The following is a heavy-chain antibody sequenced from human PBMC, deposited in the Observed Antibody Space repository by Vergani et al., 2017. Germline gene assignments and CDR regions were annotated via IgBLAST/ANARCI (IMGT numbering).Heavy chain of an antibody. CDR2: IRSKNDGGTA. Sequence: EVQVVESGGGLIKPGGSVRLSCVVSGITFKNAWINWVRQAPGKGLEWIGRIRSKNDGGTADYAAPLKGRFTISRDDSKDSAFLLVNNLKTEDTAVYFFYSAYHDDWGRGTLVTVSS. D-gene: IGHD2-2*01. J-gene: IGHJ4*02. V-gene: IGHV3-15*01. CDR1: GITFKNAW. CDR3: YSAYHDD.